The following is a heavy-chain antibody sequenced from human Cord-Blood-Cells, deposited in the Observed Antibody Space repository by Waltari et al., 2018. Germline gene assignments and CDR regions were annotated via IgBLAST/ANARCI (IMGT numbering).Heavy chain of an antibody. CDR2: IRSKADGGTT. Sequence: EVQLVEPGGGLVKPGRSLRLSCTVSGFTLGDYAMSWFRQAPGKGLEWVGFIRSKADGGTTEYAASVKGRFTISRDESKSIAYLQMNSLKTEDTAVYYCRAMVAFDIWGQGTIVTVSS. D-gene: IGHD2-8*01. V-gene: IGHV3-49*05. J-gene: IGHJ3*02. CDR1: GFTLGDYA. CDR3: RAMVAFDI.